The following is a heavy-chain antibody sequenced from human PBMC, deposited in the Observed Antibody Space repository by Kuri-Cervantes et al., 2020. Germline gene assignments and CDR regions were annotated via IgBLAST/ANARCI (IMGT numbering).Heavy chain of an antibody. V-gene: IGHV4-59*01. Sequence: ESLKISCTVSGGSISSYYWSWIRQPPGKGLEWIGYIYYSGSTNYNPSLKSRVTISVDTSKNQFSLKLSSVTAADTAVYYCARPGPWFDPWGQGTLVTVSS. J-gene: IGHJ5*02. CDR3: ARPGPWFDP. D-gene: IGHD2-8*02. CDR1: GGSISSYY. CDR2: IYYSGST.